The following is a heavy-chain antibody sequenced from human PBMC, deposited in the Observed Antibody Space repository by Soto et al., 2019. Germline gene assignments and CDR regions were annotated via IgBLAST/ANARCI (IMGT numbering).Heavy chain of an antibody. CDR3: AAVSGEYSYGYWKPKSFDY. CDR1: GGTFGSYA. CDR2: IIPIFGTA. D-gene: IGHD5-18*01. V-gene: IGHV1-69*13. J-gene: IGHJ4*02. Sequence: WASVKVSCKASGGTFGSYAISWVRQAPGQGLEWMGGIIPIFGTANYAQKFQGRVTITADESTSTAYMELSSLRSEDTAVYYCAAVSGEYSYGYWKPKSFDYWGQGTLVTVSS.